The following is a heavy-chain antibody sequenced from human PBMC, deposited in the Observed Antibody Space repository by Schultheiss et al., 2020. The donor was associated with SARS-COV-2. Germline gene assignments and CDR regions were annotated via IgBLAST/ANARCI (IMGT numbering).Heavy chain of an antibody. J-gene: IGHJ4*02. V-gene: IGHV4-31*03. CDR1: GGSISSGGYY. Sequence: SETLSLTCTVSGGSISSGGYYWSWIRQHPGKGLEWIGYIYYSGSTYYNPSLKSRVTMSVDTSKNQFSLKLSSVTAADTAVYYCARGGSSGYYRQGLDYWGQGTLVTVSS. CDR3: ARGGSSGYYRQGLDY. D-gene: IGHD3-22*01. CDR2: IYYSGST.